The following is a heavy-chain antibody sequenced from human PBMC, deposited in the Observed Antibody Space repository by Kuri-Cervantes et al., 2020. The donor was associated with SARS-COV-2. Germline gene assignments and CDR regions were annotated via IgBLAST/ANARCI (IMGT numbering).Heavy chain of an antibody. CDR1: GGSFSGYY. Sequence: GSLRLSCAVYGGSFSGYYWSWIRQPPGKGLEWIGEINHSGSTNYNPSLKSRVTISVDTSKNQFSLKLSSVTAADTAVYYCAREGTDYFDYWGRGTLVTVSS. CDR3: AREGTDYFDY. J-gene: IGHJ4*02. V-gene: IGHV4-34*01. CDR2: INHSGST.